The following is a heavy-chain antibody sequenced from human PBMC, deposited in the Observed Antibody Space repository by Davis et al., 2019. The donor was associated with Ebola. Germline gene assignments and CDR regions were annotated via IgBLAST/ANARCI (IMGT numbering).Heavy chain of an antibody. CDR3: ARKNYDSSGYQAFDI. CDR1: GGAISSSSHF. CDR2: IYYSGST. D-gene: IGHD3-22*01. V-gene: IGHV4-39*01. Sequence: PSETLSLTCTVSGGAISSSSHFWGWIRQPRGKGLEWIGSIYYSGSTYYNPSLKSRVTTSVDTSKNQFSLQLNSVTPEDTAVYYCARKNYDSSGYQAFDIWGQGTMVTVSS. J-gene: IGHJ3*02.